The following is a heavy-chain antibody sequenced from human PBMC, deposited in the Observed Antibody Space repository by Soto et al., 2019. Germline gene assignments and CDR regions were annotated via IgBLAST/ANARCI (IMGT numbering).Heavy chain of an antibody. CDR3: ERRLGVPGAHIDY. J-gene: IGHJ4*02. CDR1: GGSIRGSY. Sequence: PSETLSLTSSVSGGSIRGSYWILILQSPGKGREWLGYVYYTGSTNYSPSLSSRVSISVDTSKNEFSLRLSSVTAADTALYFCERRLGVPGAHIDYWGQGTQVPVSS. CDR2: VYYTGST. D-gene: IGHD1-26*01. V-gene: IGHV4-59*01.